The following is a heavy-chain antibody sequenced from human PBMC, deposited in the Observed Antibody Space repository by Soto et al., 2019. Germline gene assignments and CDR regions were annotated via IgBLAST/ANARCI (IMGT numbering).Heavy chain of an antibody. V-gene: IGHV3-30-3*01. CDR1: GFTFSSYA. J-gene: IGHJ3*02. CDR2: ISYDGSNR. D-gene: IGHD3-22*01. CDR3: ARGDSSGYDAFDI. Sequence: PGGSLRLSCAASGFTFSSYAMHWVRQAPGKGLEWVAVISYDGSNRYYADSVKGRFTISRDNSKNTLYLQMNSLRAEDTAVYYCARGDSSGYDAFDIWGQGTMVTVSS.